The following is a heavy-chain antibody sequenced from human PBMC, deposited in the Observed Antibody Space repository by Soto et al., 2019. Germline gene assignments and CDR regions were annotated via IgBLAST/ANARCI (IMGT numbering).Heavy chain of an antibody. D-gene: IGHD3-10*01. V-gene: IGHV4-39*01. CDR3: ARVVSGGYYYYYGMDV. J-gene: IGHJ6*02. CDR2: IHYSGST. Sequence: SDTLSLTCTGSGGSISSNSYYWGWIRQPPGKGLEWIGSIHYSGSTYYNPSLKSRITISVDTSKNQFSLKLSSVTAADTAVYYCARVVSGGYYYYYGMDVWGQGTTVT. CDR1: GGSISSNSYY.